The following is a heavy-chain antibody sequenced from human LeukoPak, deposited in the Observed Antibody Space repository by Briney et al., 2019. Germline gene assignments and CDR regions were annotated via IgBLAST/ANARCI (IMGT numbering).Heavy chain of an antibody. V-gene: IGHV3-7*03. Sequence: GGSLRLSCAAPGFTFSIHWMTWVRQAPGKGLEWVATIKPDGNDKFFVDSVKGRFTISRDNAKTSLFLQMNSLRAEDTAIYYCTTSDCEYWGQGALVTVSS. CDR3: TTSDCEY. CDR1: GFTFSIHW. CDR2: IKPDGNDK. J-gene: IGHJ4*02.